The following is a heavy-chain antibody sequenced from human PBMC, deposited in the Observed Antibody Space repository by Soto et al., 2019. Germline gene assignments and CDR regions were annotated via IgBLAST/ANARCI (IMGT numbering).Heavy chain of an antibody. J-gene: IGHJ4*02. CDR1: GFTFSSYA. V-gene: IGHV3-23*01. D-gene: IGHD6-13*01. CDR3: ASYAIAASAGRKGYSFDY. Sequence: EVQLLESGGGLVQPGGSLRLSCAASGFTFSSYAMSWVRQAPGKGLEWVSAISGSGGSTYYADSVKGRFTISRDNSKNTLYMQMNSLRAEDTAVYYCASYAIAASAGRKGYSFDYWGQGTLVTVSS. CDR2: ISGSGGST.